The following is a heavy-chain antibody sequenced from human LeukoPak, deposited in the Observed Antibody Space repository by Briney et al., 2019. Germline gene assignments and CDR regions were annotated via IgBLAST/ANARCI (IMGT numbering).Heavy chain of an antibody. D-gene: IGHD2-15*01. Sequence: ASVKVSCKASGYTFTSYDINWVRQATGQGLEWMGWMNPNSGNTGYAQKFQGRATMTRNTSISTAYMELSSLRSEDTAVYYCASSGYCSGGSCYSGFDPWGQGTLVTVSS. V-gene: IGHV1-8*01. J-gene: IGHJ5*02. CDR2: MNPNSGNT. CDR3: ASSGYCSGGSCYSGFDP. CDR1: GYTFTSYD.